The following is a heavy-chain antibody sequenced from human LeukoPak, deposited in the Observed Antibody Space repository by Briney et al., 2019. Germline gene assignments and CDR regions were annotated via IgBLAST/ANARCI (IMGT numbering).Heavy chain of an antibody. CDR3: AREIAVAGTPYYYGMDV. Sequence: GRSLRLSCAASGFTFSSYGMHWVRQAPGKGLEWVAVIWYDGSNKYYADSVKGRFTISRDNSKNTLYLQMNSLRAEDTAVYYCAREIAVAGTPYYYGMDVWGQGTTVTVSS. V-gene: IGHV3-33*01. CDR2: IWYDGSNK. D-gene: IGHD6-19*01. CDR1: GFTFSSYG. J-gene: IGHJ6*02.